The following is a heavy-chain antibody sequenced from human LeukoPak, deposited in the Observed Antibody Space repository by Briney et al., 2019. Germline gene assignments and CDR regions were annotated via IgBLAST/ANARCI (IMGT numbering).Heavy chain of an antibody. V-gene: IGHV3-23*01. CDR2: ISGSGGST. J-gene: IGHJ4*02. CDR3: AKAHTYCSSTSCYPDY. Sequence: SSETLSLTCTVSGGSISSSSYYWGWIRQAPGKGLEWVSAISGSGGSTYYADSVKGRFTISRDNSKNTLYLQMNSLRAEDTAVYYCAKAHTYCSSTSCYPDYWGQGTLVTVSS. CDR1: GGSISSSSYY. D-gene: IGHD2-2*01.